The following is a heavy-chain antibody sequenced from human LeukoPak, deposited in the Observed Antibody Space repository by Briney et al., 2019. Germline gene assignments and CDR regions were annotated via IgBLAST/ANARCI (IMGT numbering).Heavy chain of an antibody. J-gene: IGHJ6*02. CDR3: AQVSPPYYYYGMDV. V-gene: IGHV1-18*01. Sequence: ASVKVSCKASGYTFTSYGISWVRQAPGQGLEWMGWISAYNGNTNHAQKLQGRVTMTTDTSTSTAYMELRSLRSDDTAVYYCAQVSPPYYYYGMDVWGQGTTVTVSS. D-gene: IGHD3-22*01. CDR2: ISAYNGNT. CDR1: GYTFTSYG.